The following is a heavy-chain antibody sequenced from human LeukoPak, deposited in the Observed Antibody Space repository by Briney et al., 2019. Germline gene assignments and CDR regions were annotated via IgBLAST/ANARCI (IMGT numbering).Heavy chain of an antibody. Sequence: GGSLRLSCAASGFTFSSYWMSWVRQAPGKGLEWVSSISSSSSYIYYADSVKGRFTISRDNAKNSLYLQMNSLRAEDTAVYYCARDIPKNYDILTGYSDAFDIWGQGTMVTVSS. J-gene: IGHJ3*02. D-gene: IGHD3-9*01. CDR2: ISSSSSYI. CDR1: GFTFSSYW. CDR3: ARDIPKNYDILTGYSDAFDI. V-gene: IGHV3-21*01.